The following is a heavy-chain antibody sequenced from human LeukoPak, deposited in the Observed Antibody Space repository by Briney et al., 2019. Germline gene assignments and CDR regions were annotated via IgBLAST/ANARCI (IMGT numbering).Heavy chain of an antibody. J-gene: IGHJ5*02. V-gene: IGHV3-33*01. CDR3: ARDSLSSSSGWFGP. CDR1: GFTFNNYG. Sequence: PGGSLRLSCAASGFTFNNYGMHWVRQAPGKGLEWVAVIWHDGSNKYYGDSVKGRFTISRDNSKNTLYLQMNRLRAEDTAVYYCARDSLSSSSGWFGPWGQGTLVTVSS. CDR2: IWHDGSNK. D-gene: IGHD6-6*01.